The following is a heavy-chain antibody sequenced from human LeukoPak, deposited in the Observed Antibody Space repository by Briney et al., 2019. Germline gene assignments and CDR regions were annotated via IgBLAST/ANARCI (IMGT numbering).Heavy chain of an antibody. CDR1: GFTVSTNY. Sequence: GGSLRLSCAASGFTVSTNYMNWVRQAPGKGLEWVSVVYSGGTTYYADSVKGRFTISRDNSKNTLYLQMNSLRAEDTAVYYCARGGYSSGWYRDWGQGTLVTASS. D-gene: IGHD6-19*01. CDR3: ARGGYSSGWYRD. V-gene: IGHV3-53*01. CDR2: VYSGGTT. J-gene: IGHJ4*02.